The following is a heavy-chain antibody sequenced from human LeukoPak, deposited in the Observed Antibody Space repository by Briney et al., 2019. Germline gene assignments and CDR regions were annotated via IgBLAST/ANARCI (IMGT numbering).Heavy chain of an antibody. CDR1: GGSISSGDYY. J-gene: IGHJ5*02. CDR2: IYYSGST. D-gene: IGHD3-3*01. V-gene: IGHV4-30-4*08. CDR3: ARAVFDFWSGYSSNWFDP. Sequence: PSETLSLTCTVSGGSISSGDYYWSWIRQPPGKGLEWIGYIYYSGSTYYNPSLKSRVTISVDTSKNQFSLKLSSVTAADTAVYYCARAVFDFWSGYSSNWFDPWGQGTLVTVSS.